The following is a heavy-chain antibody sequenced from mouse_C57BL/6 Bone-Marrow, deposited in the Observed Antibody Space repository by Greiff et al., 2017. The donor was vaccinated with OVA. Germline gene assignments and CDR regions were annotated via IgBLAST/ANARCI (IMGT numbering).Heavy chain of an antibody. CDR3: ARTTVVDYAMDY. D-gene: IGHD1-1*01. J-gene: IGHJ4*01. V-gene: IGHV1-82*01. CDR1: GYAFSSSW. Sequence: QVQLQQSGPELVKPGASVKISCKASGYAFSSSWMNWVKQRPGKGLEWIGRIYPGDGDTNYNGKFKGKATLTADKSSSTAYMQLSSLTSEDSAVYFCARTTVVDYAMDYWGQGTSVPVSS. CDR2: IYPGDGDT.